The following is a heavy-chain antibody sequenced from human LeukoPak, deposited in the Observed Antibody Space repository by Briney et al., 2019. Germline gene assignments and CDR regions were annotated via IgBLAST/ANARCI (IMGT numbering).Heavy chain of an antibody. J-gene: IGHJ4*02. CDR2: ITYDGKNK. V-gene: IGHV3-30*04. Sequence: GGSLRLSCVASEFTFSTYSMHWVRQAPGKGLEWVAVITYDGKNKYYADSMKGRFTISRDNSGNTVHLQMNSLRPEDTAVYYCARDAGYGSGIYIDHWGQGALVTVSS. CDR3: ARDAGYGSGIYIDH. D-gene: IGHD3-10*01. CDR1: EFTFSTYS.